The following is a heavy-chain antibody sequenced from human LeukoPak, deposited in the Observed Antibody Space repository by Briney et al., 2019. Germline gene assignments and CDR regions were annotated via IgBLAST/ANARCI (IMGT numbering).Heavy chain of an antibody. CDR1: GFTFGSHA. D-gene: IGHD5-18*01. CDR2: IFGSGGSP. Sequence: PAGSLRLSCEASGFTFGSHAMYWVRQAPGKGLEWVAGIFGSGGSPHYADPVKGRFTISRDNSRNTVYLQINSLRAEDTAVYYCGKTTVGYSSGQKPAWPVDYWGQGTLVTVSS. J-gene: IGHJ4*02. CDR3: GKTTVGYSSGQKPAWPVDY. V-gene: IGHV3-23*01.